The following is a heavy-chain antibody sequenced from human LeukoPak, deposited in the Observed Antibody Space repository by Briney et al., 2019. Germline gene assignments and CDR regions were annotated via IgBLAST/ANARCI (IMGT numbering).Heavy chain of an antibody. Sequence: PSETLSLTCTVSGGSIGAGDYDCSWIRQPPGKGLEWIGYISHSGNTYYNPSLKSRVSISGDTSKNQFSLKLSSVTAADTAVYYCARFAHRPIVVVVAYAFDIWGQGTMVTVSS. V-gene: IGHV4-30-4*01. CDR1: GGSIGAGDYD. J-gene: IGHJ3*02. CDR3: ARFAHRPIVVVVAYAFDI. D-gene: IGHD2-15*01. CDR2: ISHSGNT.